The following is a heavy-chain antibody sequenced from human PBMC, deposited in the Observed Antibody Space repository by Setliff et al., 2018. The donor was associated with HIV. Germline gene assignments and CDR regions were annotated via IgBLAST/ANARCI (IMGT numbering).Heavy chain of an antibody. CDR2: VYYSGST. J-gene: IGHJ4*02. CDR1: GGSITSSSYY. Sequence: KSSETLSLTCTVSGGSITSSSYYWGWIRQPPGKGLEWIGSVYYSGSTYYNPSLKSRISISVDTSKNHFSLKLSSVTATDTAVYYCARRDYGGAFDYWGQGTLVIVSS. D-gene: IGHD4-17*01. CDR3: ARRDYGGAFDY. V-gene: IGHV4-39*02.